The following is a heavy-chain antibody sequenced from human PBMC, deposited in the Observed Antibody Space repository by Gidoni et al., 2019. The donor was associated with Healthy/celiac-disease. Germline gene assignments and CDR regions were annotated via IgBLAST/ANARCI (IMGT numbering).Heavy chain of an antibody. CDR3: ARWGWTYYDFWSGYPRPDY. V-gene: IGHV1-18*01. D-gene: IGHD3-3*01. CDR1: GYTFTSYG. J-gene: IGHJ4*02. Sequence: QVQLVQSGAEVKKPGAAVKVSCKASGYTFTSYGISWVRQAPGQGLEWMGWISAYNGNTNYAQQLQGRVTMTTDTSTSTAYMELRSLRSDDTAVYYCARWGWTYYDFWSGYPRPDYWGQGTLVTVSS. CDR2: ISAYNGNT.